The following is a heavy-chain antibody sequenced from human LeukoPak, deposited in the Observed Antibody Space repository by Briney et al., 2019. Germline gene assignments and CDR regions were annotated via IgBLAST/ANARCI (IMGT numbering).Heavy chain of an antibody. D-gene: IGHD5-18*01. CDR2: INYRGST. J-gene: IGHJ4*02. V-gene: IGHV4-34*01. CDR1: GGSFSDYF. CDR3: ARGGHNYGYYN. Sequence: SETLSLTCAVYGGSFSDYFWSWIRQPPGKGLEWMGEINYRGSTNYNPSLKSRATMSIATSKNQYCLKLNAVTSADRAVYYGARGGHNYGYYNWGQGTLVTVSS.